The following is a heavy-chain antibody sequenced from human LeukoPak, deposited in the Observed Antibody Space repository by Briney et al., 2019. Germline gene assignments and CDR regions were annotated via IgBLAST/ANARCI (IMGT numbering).Heavy chain of an antibody. J-gene: IGHJ4*02. Sequence: SETLSLTCAVYGGSFSGYYWSWIRQPPGQGLEWIGEMIHSGSTNYNPSLKSRVTISVDTSKNQFSLKLSSVTAADTAVYYCARGTYYYDSSGYSPTAYWGQGTLVTVSS. CDR1: GGSFSGYY. V-gene: IGHV4-34*12. CDR3: ARGTYYYDSSGYSPTAY. CDR2: MIHSGST. D-gene: IGHD3-22*01.